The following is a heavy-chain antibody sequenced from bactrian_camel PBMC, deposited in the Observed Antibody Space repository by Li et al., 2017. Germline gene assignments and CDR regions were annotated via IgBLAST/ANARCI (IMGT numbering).Heavy chain of an antibody. J-gene: IGHJ4*01. V-gene: IGHV3S53*01. Sequence: HVQLVESGGGPVRDGGSLRLSCVASTSQYCMVWFRQAPGKEREGVASVARTGETTYADSVKGRFTVSRDNGKNTVYLQMNNLQPEDTATYYCAEGRGSRGEHCYSLNYWGQGTQVTVS. D-gene: IGHD6*01. CDR3: AEGRGSRGEHCYSLNY. CDR2: VARTGET. CDR1: TSQYC.